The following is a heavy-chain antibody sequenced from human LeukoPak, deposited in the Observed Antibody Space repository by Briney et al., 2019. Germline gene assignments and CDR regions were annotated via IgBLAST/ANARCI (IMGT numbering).Heavy chain of an antibody. D-gene: IGHD2-2*01. CDR1: GFTFSSYD. V-gene: IGHV3-48*03. CDR3: DTRPRY. J-gene: IGHJ4*02. Sequence: GGSLRLSCAASGFTFSSYDMNWVRQAPGKGPEWVSYISNSGNTIYYADSVKGRFTISRDNAKNSLYLQMNSLRAEDTAVYYCDTRPRYWGQGTLVTVSS. CDR2: ISNSGNTI.